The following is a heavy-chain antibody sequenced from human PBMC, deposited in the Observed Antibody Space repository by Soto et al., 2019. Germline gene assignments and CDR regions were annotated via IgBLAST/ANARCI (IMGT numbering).Heavy chain of an antibody. J-gene: IGHJ4*02. CDR3: ASLRIVGATKSFDY. CDR2: INHSGST. D-gene: IGHD1-26*01. Sequence: SETLSLTCAVYGGSFSGYYWSWIRQPPGKGLEWIGEINHSGSTNYNPSLKSRVTISVDKSKNQFSLKLSSVTAADTAVYYCASLRIVGATKSFDYWGQGTLVTVSS. CDR1: GGSFSGYY. V-gene: IGHV4-34*01.